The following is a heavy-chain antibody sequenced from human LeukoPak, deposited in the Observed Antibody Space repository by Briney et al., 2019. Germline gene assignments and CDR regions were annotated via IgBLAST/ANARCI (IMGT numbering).Heavy chain of an antibody. D-gene: IGHD4-11*01. J-gene: IGHJ4*02. V-gene: IGHV4-38-2*02. CDR3: ATYSNYIDY. CDR1: GDSISSGYY. Sequence: PSETLSLTCTVSGDSISSGYYWGWIRQPPGKGLEWIGSIHHSGSTYYKPSLKSRLTISVDTSKNQFSLKLSSVIAADTAVYYCATYSNYIDYWGQGTLVTVSS. CDR2: IHHSGST.